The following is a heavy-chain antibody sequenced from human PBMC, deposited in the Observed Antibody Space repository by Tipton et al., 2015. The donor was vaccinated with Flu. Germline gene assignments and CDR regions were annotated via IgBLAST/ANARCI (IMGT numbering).Heavy chain of an antibody. CDR3: ARAGYDSSGYFGAFDI. CDR2: INHSGST. D-gene: IGHD3-22*01. CDR1: GGSFSGYY. J-gene: IGHJ3*02. Sequence: LSCAVYGGSFSGYYWSWIRQPPGKGLEWIGEINHSGSTNYNPSLKSRVTISVDTSKNQFSLKLSSVTAADTAVYYCARAGYDSSGYFGAFDIWGQGTMVTVSS. V-gene: IGHV4-34*01.